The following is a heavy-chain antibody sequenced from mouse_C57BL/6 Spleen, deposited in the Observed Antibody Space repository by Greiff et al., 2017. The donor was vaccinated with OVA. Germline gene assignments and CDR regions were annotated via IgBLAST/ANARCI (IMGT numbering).Heavy chain of an antibody. V-gene: IGHV1-82*01. CDR3: ARGGWLLNYFDY. D-gene: IGHD2-3*01. CDR1: GYAFSSSW. Sequence: LLESGPELVKPGASVKISCKASGYAFSSSWMNWVKQRPGKGLEWIGRIYPGDGDTNYNGKFKGKATLTADKSSSTAYMQLSSLTSEDSAVYFCARGGWLLNYFDYWGQGTTLTVSS. CDR2: IYPGDGDT. J-gene: IGHJ2*01.